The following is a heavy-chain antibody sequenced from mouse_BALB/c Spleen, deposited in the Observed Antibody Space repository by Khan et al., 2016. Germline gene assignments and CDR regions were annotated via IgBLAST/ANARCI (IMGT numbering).Heavy chain of an antibody. Sequence: EVQLQESGPGLVKPSQSLSLTCTVTGYSITSDYAWNWIRQFPGNKLEWMGYISYSGSTNYNPSLKSRISITRDTSKNQFFLQLNSVTTEDTATYYCARDYGYYYLYCEVWGAGTTVTVSS. CDR3: ARDYGYYYLYCEV. CDR1: GYSITSDYA. J-gene: IGHJ1*01. D-gene: IGHD1-2*01. CDR2: ISYSGST. V-gene: IGHV3-2*02.